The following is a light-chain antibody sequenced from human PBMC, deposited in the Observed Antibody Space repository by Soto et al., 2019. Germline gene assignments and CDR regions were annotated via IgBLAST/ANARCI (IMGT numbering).Light chain of an antibody. J-gene: IGLJ1*01. V-gene: IGLV2-14*01. CDR1: SSDIGGYNY. Sequence: QSALTQPASVSGSPGQSITISCTGGSSDIGGYNYVSWFQQHPGKAPKLMIYEVTNRPSGVSNRFSDSKSGSTASLTISGLQAEDEADYYCSSYTSSNTLVFGTGTKSPS. CDR2: EVT. CDR3: SSYTSSNTLV.